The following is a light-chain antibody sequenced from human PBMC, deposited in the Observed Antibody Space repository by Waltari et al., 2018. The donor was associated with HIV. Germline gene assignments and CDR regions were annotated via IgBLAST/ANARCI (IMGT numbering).Light chain of an antibody. Sequence: SYVLIQPHSVSAALVRTAIITRGGSDIEDRSVHWYLQRPGPAPAVVIHDYSGRPPRIFDRFSGSNFGTTSTLAISRVEAGDEADYYCQVWITSNDVVFGGGTKLTVL. CDR1: DIEDRS. V-gene: IGLV3-21*01. J-gene: IGLJ2*01. CDR3: QVWITSNDVV. CDR2: DYS.